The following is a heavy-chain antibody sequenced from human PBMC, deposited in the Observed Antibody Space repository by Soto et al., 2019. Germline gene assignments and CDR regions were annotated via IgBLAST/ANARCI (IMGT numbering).Heavy chain of an antibody. J-gene: IGHJ3*02. CDR1: GYSFTSYW. CDR2: IYPGDSDT. CDR3: ARHTIPIQRHVAGDTGAFDI. V-gene: IGHV5-51*01. D-gene: IGHD5-18*01. Sequence: PGESLKISCKGSGYSFTSYWIGWGRQMPGKGLEWMGIIYPGDSDTRYSPSFQGQVTISADKSISTAYLQWSSLKASDTAMYYCARHTIPIQRHVAGDTGAFDICGQWPMVTVS.